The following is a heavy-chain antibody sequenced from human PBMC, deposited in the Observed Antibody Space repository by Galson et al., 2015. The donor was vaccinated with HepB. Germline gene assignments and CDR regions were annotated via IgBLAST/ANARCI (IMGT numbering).Heavy chain of an antibody. CDR2: IHHRGTI. Sequence: ETLSLTCTVSGGSVSSGSYYWVWIRQSPGKGLEWIGYIHHRGTIDYNPSLKSRAGISIDTSKNQFSLMLNSVTAADTAVYYCARDRVAATHLYYYGVAVWGQGTTVTVS. CDR3: ARDRVAATHLYYYGVAV. V-gene: IGHV4-61*01. J-gene: IGHJ6*02. CDR1: GGSVSSGSYY. D-gene: IGHD6-19*01.